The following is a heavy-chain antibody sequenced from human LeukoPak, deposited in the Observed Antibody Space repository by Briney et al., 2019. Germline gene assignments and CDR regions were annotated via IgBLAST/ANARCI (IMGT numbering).Heavy chain of an antibody. CDR3: AKDWDTAMVTVIDY. Sequence: GGSLRLSCEASGFTFDTYAMSWVRQAPGKGLEWVSAITGSAGSTYYADSVKGRFTISRDNSKNTLYLQMSSLRAEDTAVYYCAKDWDTAMVTVIDYWGQGTLVTVSS. CDR2: ITGSAGST. CDR1: GFTFDTYA. V-gene: IGHV3-23*01. D-gene: IGHD5-18*01. J-gene: IGHJ4*02.